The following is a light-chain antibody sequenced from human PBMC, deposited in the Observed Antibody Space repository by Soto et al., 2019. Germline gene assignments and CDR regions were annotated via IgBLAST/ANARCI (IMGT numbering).Light chain of an antibody. V-gene: IGKV1-5*01. J-gene: IGKJ1*01. CDR2: DAS. CDR1: QSISSW. CDR3: QQYNSYPWT. Sequence: DIPMTQSPSTLSASVGDRVTITCRASQSISSWLAWYQQKPGKAPKLLIYDASSLESGVPSRFSGSGSGTEFTLTISSLQPDDFATYYCQQYNSYPWTFGQATKVEIK.